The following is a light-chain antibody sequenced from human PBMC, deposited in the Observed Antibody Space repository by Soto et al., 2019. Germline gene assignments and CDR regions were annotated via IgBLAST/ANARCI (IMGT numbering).Light chain of an antibody. CDR1: QSVSSY. J-gene: IGKJ5*01. Sequence: EIVLTQSPATLSLSPGERATLSCRASQSVSSYLAWYQQKPGQVPRLLIYDASSRATGIPVRFSGSGSGTDFTLTISSLEPEDFAVYYGQQRSNTFGQGTRLDIK. CDR2: DAS. CDR3: QQRSNT. V-gene: IGKV3-11*01.